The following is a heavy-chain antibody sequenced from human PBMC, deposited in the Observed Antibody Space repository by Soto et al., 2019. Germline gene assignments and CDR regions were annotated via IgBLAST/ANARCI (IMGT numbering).Heavy chain of an antibody. D-gene: IGHD3-10*01. CDR1: VYGVSSNSAA. V-gene: IGHV6-1*01. CDR2: TYYRSKWYN. Sequence: PSQTLSLTCAISVYGVSSNSAAWNWISQSPSRGLEWLGRTYYRSKWYNDYAVSVKSRITINPDTSKNQFSLQLISVTPEDTAVYYCARELWFGVYEDWFEAWGQGTPVNVSS. J-gene: IGHJ5*02. CDR3: ARELWFGVYEDWFEA.